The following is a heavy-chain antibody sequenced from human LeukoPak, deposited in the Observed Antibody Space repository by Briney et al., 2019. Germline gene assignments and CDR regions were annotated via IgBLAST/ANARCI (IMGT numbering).Heavy chain of an antibody. CDR1: GFTFSSYG. D-gene: IGHD6-19*01. J-gene: IGHJ4*02. V-gene: IGHV3-30*18. CDR3: AKLRWRSSGPYDY. CDR2: ISYDGSNK. Sequence: GGSLRLSCAASGFTFSSYGMHWVRQAPGKGLEWVAVISYDGSNKYYASSVKCRFTISRDNSKNTLYLQMNSLGAEDTAVYYCAKLRWRSSGPYDYWGQGTLVTVSS.